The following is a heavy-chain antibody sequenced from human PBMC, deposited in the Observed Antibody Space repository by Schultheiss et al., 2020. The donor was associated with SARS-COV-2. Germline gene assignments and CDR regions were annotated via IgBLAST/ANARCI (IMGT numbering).Heavy chain of an antibody. J-gene: IGHJ5*02. CDR2: IKSKTDGGTI. V-gene: IGHV3-15*01. CDR3: TTYRPSGYYDSSGYPALNWFDP. Sequence: GGSLRLSCAASGFTFSNAWMSWVRQAPGKGLEWVGRIKSKTDGGTIDYAAPVKGRFTISRDDSKNMLYLQMNSLKTEDTAVYYCTTYRPSGYYDSSGYPALNWFDPWGQGTLVTVSS. D-gene: IGHD3-22*01. CDR1: GFTFSNAW.